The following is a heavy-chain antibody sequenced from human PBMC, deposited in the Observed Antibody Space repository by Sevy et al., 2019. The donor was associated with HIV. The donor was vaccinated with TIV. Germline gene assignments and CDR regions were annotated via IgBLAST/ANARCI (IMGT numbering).Heavy chain of an antibody. CDR2: IGHNGDNT. V-gene: IGHV3-23*01. J-gene: IGHJ6*02. Sequence: GGSLRLSCVASGFTFSNYAMTWVRQTPGKGLEWVSGIGHNGDNTHHAGSVKGRFSISRDNSKNTLDLQMSSLRAEDTAVYYCAKGVRLGGPIYYGMDVWGQGTTVTVSS. CDR1: GFTFSNYA. D-gene: IGHD3-10*02. CDR3: AKGVRLGGPIYYGMDV.